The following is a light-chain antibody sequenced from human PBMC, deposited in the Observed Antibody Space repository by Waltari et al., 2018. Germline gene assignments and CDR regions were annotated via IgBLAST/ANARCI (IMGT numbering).Light chain of an antibody. CDR2: QDS. J-gene: IGLJ2*01. CDR1: NFGYKY. V-gene: IGLV3-1*01. CDR3: QAWDSNTAVV. Sequence: SYEFTPSPSVSVSPGQTAPITSSGDNFGYKYACWYQQKPGQSPVLDIHQDSNRPSGIPERFSGSNSGNTATLTISGTQAMNEADYYCQAWDSNTAVVFGGGTKLTVL.